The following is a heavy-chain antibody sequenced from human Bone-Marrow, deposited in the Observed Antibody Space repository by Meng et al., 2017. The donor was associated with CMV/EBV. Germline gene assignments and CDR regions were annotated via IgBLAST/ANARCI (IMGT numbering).Heavy chain of an antibody. D-gene: IGHD6-13*01. CDR1: GYTFTGYY. CDR3: ARDRIAAAAEYYYYGMDV. J-gene: IGHJ6*02. V-gene: IGHV1-2*02. CDR2: INPNSGGT. Sequence: ASVKVSCKASGYTFTGYYMHWVRQAPGQGLEWMGWINPNSGGTNYAQKFQGRVTMTRDTSISTAYMEPSRLRSDDTAVYYCARDRIAAAAEYYYYGMDVWGQGTTVTVSS.